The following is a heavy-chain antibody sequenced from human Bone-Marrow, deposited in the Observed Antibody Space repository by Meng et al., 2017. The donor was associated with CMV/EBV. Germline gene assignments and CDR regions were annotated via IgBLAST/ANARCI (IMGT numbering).Heavy chain of an antibody. J-gene: IGHJ6*02. CDR1: GYTFSSYG. Sequence: ASVKVSCKASGYTFSSYGISWVRQAPGQGLEWMGWISAYNGNTNYAQKLQGRVTMTTDTSASTAYMELRSLRSDDTAVYYCARDLKEDCSSTSCYTGGYYYYGMDVWGQGTTVTVSS. D-gene: IGHD2-2*02. CDR3: ARDLKEDCSSTSCYTGGYYYYGMDV. V-gene: IGHV1-18*01. CDR2: ISAYNGNT.